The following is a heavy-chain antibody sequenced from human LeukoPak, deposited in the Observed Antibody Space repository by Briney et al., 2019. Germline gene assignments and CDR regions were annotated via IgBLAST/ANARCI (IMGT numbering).Heavy chain of an antibody. CDR2: ISSSGGDT. J-gene: IGHJ4*02. CDR1: GFTFSSYA. Sequence: GGSLRLSCAASGFTFSSYAISWVRQAPGKGLEWVSTISSSGGDTYYADSVKGRFTISRDNSKNTVYLQMNNLRAEDTAVYYCVSFYETYWGRGTLVTVSS. V-gene: IGHV3-23*01. CDR3: VSFYETY. D-gene: IGHD2-2*01.